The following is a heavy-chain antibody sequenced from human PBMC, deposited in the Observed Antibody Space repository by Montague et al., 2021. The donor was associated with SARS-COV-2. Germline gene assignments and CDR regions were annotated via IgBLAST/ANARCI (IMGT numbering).Heavy chain of an antibody. D-gene: IGHD2-8*01. CDR3: ARDPESWWMTFDY. V-gene: IGHV3-48*03. CDR2: IDGGGTTI. Sequence: SLRLSCAASGFTFGNYEMNWVRQSPGKGLEWVSYIDGGGTTIYYADSVKGRLTISRDNAKNSLFLQMNSLRVEDTAVYYCARDPESWWMTFDYWGQGALVTVSS. CDR1: GFTFGNYE. J-gene: IGHJ4*02.